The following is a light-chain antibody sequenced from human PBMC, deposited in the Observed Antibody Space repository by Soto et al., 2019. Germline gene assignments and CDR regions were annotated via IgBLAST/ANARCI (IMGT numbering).Light chain of an antibody. CDR3: AAWDDSLNGVV. V-gene: IGLV1-44*01. CDR2: SNN. CDR1: SSKIGRNT. Sequence: QSVLTQPPSASGTPGQRVTISCSGSSSKIGRNTVNWYQQLPGTAPKLPIYSNNQRPSGVPDRFSGSKSVTSASLAIRGLQSEDESDYYCAAWDDSLNGVVFGGGTKVTVL. J-gene: IGLJ2*01.